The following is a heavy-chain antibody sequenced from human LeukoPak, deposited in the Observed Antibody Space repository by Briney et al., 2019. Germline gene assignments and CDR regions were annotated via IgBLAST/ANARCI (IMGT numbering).Heavy chain of an antibody. Sequence: SGTLSLTCGVSGGSITSTNYWTWGRQPPGKGLEWIGEVNLQGSTNYNPSLMGRVAISVDMSENHISLQLTSVTAADTAAYYCAREGGPYRPLDYSGQGTLVTVSS. CDR3: AREGGPYRPLDY. CDR2: VNLQGST. V-gene: IGHV4-4*02. J-gene: IGHJ4*02. CDR1: GGSITSTNY.